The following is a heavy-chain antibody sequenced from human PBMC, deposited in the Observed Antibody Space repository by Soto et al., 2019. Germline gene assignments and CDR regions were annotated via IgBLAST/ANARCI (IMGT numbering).Heavy chain of an antibody. V-gene: IGHV3-74*01. CDR3: ARVPIGKYGVWNY. Sequence: EEQLVESGGGLVQPGGSRRLSCAASGFTFSSYWMHWVRQAPGKGLVWVSRINPGGTITDYADSVKGRFTISRDNAKNTVYLQVNSLRGDDTAEYFCARVPIGKYGVWNYWGQGTLVTVSS. D-gene: IGHD2-8*01. CDR2: INPGGTIT. CDR1: GFTFSSYW. J-gene: IGHJ4*02.